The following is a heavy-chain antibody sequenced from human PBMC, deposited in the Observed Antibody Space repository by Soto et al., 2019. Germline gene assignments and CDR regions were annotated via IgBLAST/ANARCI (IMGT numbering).Heavy chain of an antibody. CDR1: GFTFSSYG. D-gene: IGHD3-10*01. CDR2: ISYDGSNK. Sequence: QVQLVESGGGVVQPGRSLRLSCAASGFTFSSYGMHWVRQAPGKGLEWVAVISYDGSNKYYADSVKGRFTISRDNSKNTXYXPMNSLRAEDTAVYYCAKERYGSGSYIYYYYYGMDVWGQGTTVTVSS. V-gene: IGHV3-30*18. J-gene: IGHJ6*02. CDR3: AKERYGSGSYIYYYYYGMDV.